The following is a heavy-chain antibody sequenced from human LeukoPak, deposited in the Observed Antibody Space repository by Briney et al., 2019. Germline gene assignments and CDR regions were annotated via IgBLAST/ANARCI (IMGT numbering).Heavy chain of an antibody. CDR3: AKIYDFWSGYYNDAFDI. Sequence: TGGSLRLSCAASGFTFSSYGMHWVRQAPGKGLEWVAFIRYDGSNKYYADSVKGRFTISRDNSKNTLYLQMNSLRAEDTAVYYCAKIYDFWSGYYNDAFDIWGQGTMVTVSS. J-gene: IGHJ3*02. CDR1: GFTFSSYG. V-gene: IGHV3-30*02. CDR2: IRYDGSNK. D-gene: IGHD3-3*01.